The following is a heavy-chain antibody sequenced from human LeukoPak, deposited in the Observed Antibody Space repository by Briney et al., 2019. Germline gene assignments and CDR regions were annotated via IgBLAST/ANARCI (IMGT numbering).Heavy chain of an antibody. Sequence: GGSLRLSCAASGFTFSSYNMNWVRQAPGKGLEWVSSISNSSNYISYADSVKGRFTISRDNAKNSLYLQMNSLRAEDTAVYYCARDRGGAYDFWSGYYTGYFDYWGQGTLVPVSS. D-gene: IGHD3-3*01. CDR2: ISNSSNYI. V-gene: IGHV3-21*01. J-gene: IGHJ4*02. CDR1: GFTFSSYN. CDR3: ARDRGGAYDFWSGYYTGYFDY.